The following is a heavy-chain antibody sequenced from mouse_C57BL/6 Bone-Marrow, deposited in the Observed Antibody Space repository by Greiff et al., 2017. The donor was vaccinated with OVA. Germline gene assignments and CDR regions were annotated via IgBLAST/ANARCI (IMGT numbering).Heavy chain of an antibody. CDR3: ARWNYSKYVAD. Sequence: EVQLQQSGPVLVKPGPSVKLSCKASGFTFTDYYMHWVKQSHGQSLEWIGLVYPYSGGTSYNQKFKGKATLTVDTSSSTAYMELNSLTSEASEVYYCARWNYSKYVADWGQGTPVTVSA. CDR2: VYPYSGGT. V-gene: IGHV1-36*01. J-gene: IGHJ3*01. CDR1: GFTFTDYY. D-gene: IGHD2-5*01.